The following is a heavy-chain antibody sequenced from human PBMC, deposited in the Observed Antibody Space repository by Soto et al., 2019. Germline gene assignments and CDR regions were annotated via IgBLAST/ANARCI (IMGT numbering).Heavy chain of an antibody. Sequence: SETLSLTCAVYGGSFSGYYWSWIRQPPGKGLEWIGEINHSGSTNYNPSLKSRVTISVDTSKNQFSLKLSSVTAADTAVYYCAREVLWFGELLVDYWGQGTLVTVSS. CDR2: INHSGST. J-gene: IGHJ4*02. CDR3: AREVLWFGELLVDY. D-gene: IGHD3-10*01. V-gene: IGHV4-34*01. CDR1: GGSFSGYY.